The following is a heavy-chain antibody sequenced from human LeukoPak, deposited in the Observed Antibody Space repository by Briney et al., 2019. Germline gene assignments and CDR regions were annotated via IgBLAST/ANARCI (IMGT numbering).Heavy chain of an antibody. V-gene: IGHV3-23*01. D-gene: IGHD6-13*01. CDR3: TTGIAAAGILH. CDR2: ISGSGGST. Sequence: TGGSLRLSCAASGFTFSSYAMSWVRQAPGKGLEWVSAISGSGGSTYYADSVKGRFTISRDNSKSTLYLQMNSLRAEDTAVYYCTTGIAAAGILHWGQGTLVTVSS. J-gene: IGHJ4*02. CDR1: GFTFSSYA.